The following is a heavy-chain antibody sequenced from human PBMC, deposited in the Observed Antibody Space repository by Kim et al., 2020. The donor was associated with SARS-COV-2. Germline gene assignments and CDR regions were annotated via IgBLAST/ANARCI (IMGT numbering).Heavy chain of an antibody. J-gene: IGHJ6*02. V-gene: IGHV3-43*01. Sequence: ADSVKGRFTTSRDNSKNSLYLQMNSLRTEDTALYYCAKDIWSSFWYGMDVWGQGTTVTVSS. CDR3: AKDIWSSFWYGMDV. D-gene: IGHD6-13*01.